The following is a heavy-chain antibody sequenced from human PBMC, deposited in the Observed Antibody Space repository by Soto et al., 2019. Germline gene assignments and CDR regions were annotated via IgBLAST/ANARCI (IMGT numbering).Heavy chain of an antibody. J-gene: IGHJ4*02. D-gene: IGHD3-3*01. CDR2: IHYTGNT. CDR1: GDSISSGRYH. CDR3: ARADWFGVVTPFMDY. Sequence: QLQLQESGPGLVKPSETLSLICTVSGDSISSGRYHWGWIRQPPGKGLEFIATIHYTGNTHYTPSLRSRVTIFVDTSKSQFSLRLSSVTAADTAVYYCARADWFGVVTPFMDYWGQGTLVTVSS. V-gene: IGHV4-39*01.